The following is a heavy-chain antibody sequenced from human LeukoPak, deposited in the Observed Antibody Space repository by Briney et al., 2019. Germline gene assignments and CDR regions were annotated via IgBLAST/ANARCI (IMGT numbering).Heavy chain of an antibody. V-gene: IGHV3-23*01. CDR3: AKRGVVIRVILVGFHKEAYYFDS. D-gene: IGHD3-22*01. Sequence: PGGSLRLSCAVSGITLSNYGMSWVRQAPGKGLEWVAGISDSGGSTNYADSVKGRFTISRDNPKNTLYLQMNSLRAEDTAVYFCAKRGVVIRVILVGFHKEAYYFDSWGQGALVIVSS. CDR1: GITLSNYG. J-gene: IGHJ4*02. CDR2: ISDSGGST.